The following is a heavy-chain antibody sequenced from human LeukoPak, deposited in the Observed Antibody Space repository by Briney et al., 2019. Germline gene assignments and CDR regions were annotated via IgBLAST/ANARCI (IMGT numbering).Heavy chain of an antibody. D-gene: IGHD3-10*01. Sequence: PGGSLRLSCAASGFTFSSYWMSWVRQAPGKGLEWVANIKQDGSEKYYVDSVKGRFTISRDNAKNSLYLQMNSLRAEDTAVYYCAREGAGSGSQYDYYYYYMDVWGKGTTVTVSS. V-gene: IGHV3-7*01. J-gene: IGHJ6*03. CDR1: GFTFSSYW. CDR3: AREGAGSGSQYDYYYYYMDV. CDR2: IKQDGSEK.